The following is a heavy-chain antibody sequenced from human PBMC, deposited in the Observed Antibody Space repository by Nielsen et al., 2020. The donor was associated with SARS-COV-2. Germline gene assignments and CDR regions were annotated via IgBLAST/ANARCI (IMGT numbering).Heavy chain of an antibody. V-gene: IGHV4-4*02. CDR2: IYHSGST. D-gene: IGHD5-18*01. J-gene: IGHJ4*02. Sequence: SETLSLTCAVSGGSISSSNWWSWVRQPPGKGLEWIGEIYHSGSTNYNPSLKSRVTISVDKSKNQFSLKLSSVTAADTAVYYCARDLRGYTYGYRVYYFDYWGQGTLVTVSS. CDR1: GGSISSSNW. CDR3: ARDLRGYTYGYRVYYFDY.